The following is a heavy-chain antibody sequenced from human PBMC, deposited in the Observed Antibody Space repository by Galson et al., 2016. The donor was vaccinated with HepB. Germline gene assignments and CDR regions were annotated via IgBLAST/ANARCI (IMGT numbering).Heavy chain of an antibody. CDR1: GFSFSNYA. Sequence: SLRLSCAASGFSFSNYAMSWVRQAPGKGLEWVSDIRGSGGSPYYADSVLGRFTITRDNSKNTLYLQMNSLRAEDTALYYCAKAKDRGYDSGCLDNWGQGTLVIVSS. J-gene: IGHJ4*02. CDR2: IRGSGGSP. V-gene: IGHV3-23*01. D-gene: IGHD6-19*01. CDR3: AKAKDRGYDSGCLDN.